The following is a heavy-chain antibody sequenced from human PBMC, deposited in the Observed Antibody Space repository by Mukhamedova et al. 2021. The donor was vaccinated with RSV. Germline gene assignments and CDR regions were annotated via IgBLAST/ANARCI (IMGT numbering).Heavy chain of an antibody. D-gene: IGHD3-3*01. CDR2: IIPIFGTA. Sequence: AISWVRQAPGQGLEWKGGIIPIFGTANYAQKFQGRVTITADESTSTAYMELSSLRSEDTAVYYCARASITIFGVVTWDAFDIWG. J-gene: IGHJ3*02. CDR1: A. V-gene: IGHV1-69*01. CDR3: ARASITIFGVVTWDAFDI.